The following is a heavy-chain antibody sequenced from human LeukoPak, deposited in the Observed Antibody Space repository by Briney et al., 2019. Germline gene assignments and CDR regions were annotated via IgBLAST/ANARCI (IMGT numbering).Heavy chain of an antibody. CDR1: GYTFKNYW. J-gene: IGHJ6*02. CDR2: TDPADSAT. V-gene: IGHV5-51*01. D-gene: IGHD5-24*01. CDR3: ARLNMATPGYYYYGMDV. Sequence: GESLQISCRGSGYTFKNYWIAWVRQMPGKGLEWMGMTDPADSATTYSPSFQGQVTISADKSISTAYLQWGSLKASDTAMYYCARLNMATPGYYYYGMDVWGQGTTVTVSS.